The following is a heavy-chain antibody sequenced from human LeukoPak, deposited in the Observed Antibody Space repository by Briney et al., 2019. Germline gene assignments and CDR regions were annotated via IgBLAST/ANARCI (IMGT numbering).Heavy chain of an antibody. D-gene: IGHD1-1*01. CDR1: GYNIRDYW. CDR2: IRLSDSDT. J-gene: IGHJ4*02. Sequence: AESLMISCDGSGYNIRDYWIGWVRQMPGKSLEWVGFIRLSDSDTMYSPSFQGRVTISVDITFSTAYLQWSSLKAADTAMVFCAGARHGTTFWGQWGQGTLVTVSS. V-gene: IGHV5-51*01. CDR3: AGARHGTTFWGQ.